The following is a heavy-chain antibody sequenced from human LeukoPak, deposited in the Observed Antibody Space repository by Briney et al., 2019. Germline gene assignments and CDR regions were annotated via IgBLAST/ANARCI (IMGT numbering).Heavy chain of an antibody. V-gene: IGHV4-59*08. CDR2: IYYSGST. Sequence: SETLSLTCTGSGGSISSYYWSWIRQPPGKGLEWIAYIYYSGSTNYNPSLKSRVTISVDTSKNQFSLKLSSVTAADTAVYYCARPHQDYGGNSEGYFALWGRRTLVTVSS. CDR3: ARPHQDYGGNSEGYFAL. CDR1: GGSISSYY. D-gene: IGHD4-23*01. J-gene: IGHJ2*01.